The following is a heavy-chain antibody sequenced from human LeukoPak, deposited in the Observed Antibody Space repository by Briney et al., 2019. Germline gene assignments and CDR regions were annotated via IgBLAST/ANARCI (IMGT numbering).Heavy chain of an antibody. CDR1: GGSISSSSYY. Sequence: PSETLSLTCTVSGGSISSSSYYWGWIRQPPGKGLEWIGSIYYSGSTYYNPSLKSRVTISVDTSKNQFSLKLSSVTAADTAVYYCASGRITMIVVVITTPFDYWGQGTLVTVSS. V-gene: IGHV4-39*01. J-gene: IGHJ4*02. CDR2: IYYSGST. CDR3: ASGRITMIVVVITTPFDY. D-gene: IGHD3-22*01.